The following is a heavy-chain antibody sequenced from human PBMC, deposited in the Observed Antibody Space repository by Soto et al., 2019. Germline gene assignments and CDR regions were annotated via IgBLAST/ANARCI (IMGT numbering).Heavy chain of an antibody. Sequence: SETLSLTCAVSGGSISSSNWWSWVRQPPGKGLEWIGEIYHSGSTNYNPSLKSRVTISVDKSKNPFSLKLSSVTAAHTAVYYCGRGGGGIAVAGIYYFVYWGQGTLVPVSS. CDR3: GRGGGGIAVAGIYYFVY. J-gene: IGHJ4*02. CDR2: IYHSGST. CDR1: GGSISSSNW. D-gene: IGHD6-19*01. V-gene: IGHV4-4*02.